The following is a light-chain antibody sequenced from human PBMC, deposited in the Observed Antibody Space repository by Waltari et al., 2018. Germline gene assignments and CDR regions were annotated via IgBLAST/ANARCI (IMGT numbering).Light chain of an antibody. Sequence: SYELTQPASMSVSPGQTASITCFGDQWGGKNACWYQQKPGQAPVLLIYQDTKRPSGIPERFSGSRSGNTATLTISGTQASDEADYFCQAWDRSTGVFGTGTKVTVL. V-gene: IGLV3-1*01. J-gene: IGLJ1*01. CDR1: QWGGKN. CDR3: QAWDRSTGV. CDR2: QDT.